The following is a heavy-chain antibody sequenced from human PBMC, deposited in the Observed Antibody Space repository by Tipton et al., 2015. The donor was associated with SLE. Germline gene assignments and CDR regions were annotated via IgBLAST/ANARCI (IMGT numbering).Heavy chain of an antibody. Sequence: TLSLTCAVSGYSISSGYYWGWIRQPPGKGLEWIGSIYHSGSTNYNPSLKSRVTISVDTSKNQFSLKLSSVTAADTAVYYCASGEVDTAMDDAFDIWGQGTMVTVSS. V-gene: IGHV4-38-2*01. CDR3: ASGEVDTAMDDAFDI. J-gene: IGHJ3*02. CDR1: GYSISSGYY. CDR2: IYHSGST. D-gene: IGHD5-18*01.